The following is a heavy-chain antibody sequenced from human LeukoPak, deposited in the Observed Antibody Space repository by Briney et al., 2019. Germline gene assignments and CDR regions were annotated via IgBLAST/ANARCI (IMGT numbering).Heavy chain of an antibody. V-gene: IGHV1-46*01. CDR3: ARDRFVVGATTPGDY. CDR2: TNPSGGST. Sequence: ASVKVSCKASGYTFTSYYMHWVRQAPGQGLEWMGITNPSGGSTSYAQKFQGRVTMTRDTSTSTVYMELSSLRSEDTAVYYCARDRFVVGATTPGDYWGQGTLVTVSS. CDR1: GYTFTSYY. J-gene: IGHJ4*02. D-gene: IGHD1-26*01.